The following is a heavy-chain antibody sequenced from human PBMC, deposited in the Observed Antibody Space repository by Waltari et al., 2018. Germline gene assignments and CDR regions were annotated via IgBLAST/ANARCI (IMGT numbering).Heavy chain of an antibody. V-gene: IGHV3-23*03. J-gene: IGHJ6*03. CDR2: IYSGGST. Sequence: EVQLLESGGGLVQPGGSLRLSCAASGFTFSSYAMSWVRQAPGKGLEWVSVIYSGGSTYYADSVKGRFTISRDNSKNTLYLQMNSLRAEDTAVYYCAKDPYYMDVWGKGTTVTVSS. CDR1: GFTFSSYA. CDR3: AKDPYYMDV.